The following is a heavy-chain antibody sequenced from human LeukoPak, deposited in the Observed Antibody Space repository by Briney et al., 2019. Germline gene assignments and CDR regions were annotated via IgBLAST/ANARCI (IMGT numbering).Heavy chain of an antibody. CDR1: GGSISSSSYY. Sequence: KPSETLSLTCAVSGGSISSSSYYWGWIRQPPGKGLEWIGSIYYSGSTYYNPSLKSRVTISVDTSKNQFSLKLSSVTAADTAVYYCARDLSNVRSGHYDYVVNDYWGQGTLVTVSS. J-gene: IGHJ4*02. V-gene: IGHV4-39*07. CDR3: ARDLSNVRSGHYDYVVNDY. D-gene: IGHD3-16*01. CDR2: IYYSGST.